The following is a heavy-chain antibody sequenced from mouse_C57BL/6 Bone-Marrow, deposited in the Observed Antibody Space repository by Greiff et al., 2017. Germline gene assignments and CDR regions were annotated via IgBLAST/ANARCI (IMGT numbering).Heavy chain of an antibody. CDR3: ASGDSRAWFAY. CDR2: IFPGSGST. Sequence: QVQLQQSGPELVRPGASVKISCKASGYTFTSHWMQWVRQRPGQGLEWIGEIFPGSGSTYYNEKFKGKATLAVDTSSSTASMQLSSLTSEDSAVYFCASGDSRAWFAYWGQGTMVTVSA. CDR1: GYTFTSHW. V-gene: IGHV1-56*01. D-gene: IGHD1-1*01. J-gene: IGHJ3*01.